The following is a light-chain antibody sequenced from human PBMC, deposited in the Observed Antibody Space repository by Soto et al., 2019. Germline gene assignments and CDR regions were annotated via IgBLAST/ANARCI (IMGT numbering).Light chain of an antibody. CDR1: QTISDS. CDR3: QQSYMDPIT. CDR2: DAS. Sequence: QMTQSPSALSASVGDRVTITCRASQTISDSLAWYQQKPGKAPDLLIYDASRLQSGVPSRFSGSGGGTDFTLSISSVQPEDFATYFCQQSYMDPITFGQGTRLEIK. J-gene: IGKJ5*01. V-gene: IGKV1-39*01.